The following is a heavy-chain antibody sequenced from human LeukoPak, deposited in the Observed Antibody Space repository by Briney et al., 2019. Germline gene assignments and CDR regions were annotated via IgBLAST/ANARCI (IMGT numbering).Heavy chain of an antibody. CDR2: INPNTGGT. J-gene: IGHJ4*02. CDR3: ARDLLGEYSWGF. D-gene: IGHD1-1*01. CDR1: GYTFTGYY. V-gene: IGHV1-2*02. Sequence: ASVKVSCTASGYTFTGYYVHWVRQAPGQGLEWMGWINPNTGGTNYAQTFQGRVTITKDTSTNAAYMELNKLTSDDTAVFYCARDLLGEYSWGFWGQGTLVTVSS.